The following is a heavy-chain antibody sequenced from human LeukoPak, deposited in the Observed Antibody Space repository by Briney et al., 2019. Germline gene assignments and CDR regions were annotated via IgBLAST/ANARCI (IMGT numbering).Heavy chain of an antibody. J-gene: IGHJ3*02. D-gene: IGHD4-17*01. CDR1: GFTFSDYY. Sequence: KPGGSLRLSCVASGFTFSDYYMSWIRQAPGKGLEWVSYISSSSSYTNYADSVKGRFTISRDNAKNSLYLQMNSLRAEDTAVYYCARATVTALGAFDIWGQGTMVTVSS. CDR3: ARATVTALGAFDI. CDR2: ISSSSSYT. V-gene: IGHV3-11*06.